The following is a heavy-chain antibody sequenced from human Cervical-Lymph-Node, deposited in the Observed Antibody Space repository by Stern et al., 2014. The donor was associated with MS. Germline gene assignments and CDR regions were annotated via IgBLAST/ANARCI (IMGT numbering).Heavy chain of an antibody. Sequence: QVQLQESGPGLVKPSETLSLTCTVSGGSISSSSYYWGWIRQPPGKGLEWIGSIYYSGSTYYNPSLKSRVTISVDTSKNQVSLKLSSVTAADTAVYYCARHQGATLDAFDIWGQGTMVTVSS. CDR3: ARHQGATLDAFDI. CDR1: GGSISSSSYY. V-gene: IGHV4-39*01. J-gene: IGHJ3*02. CDR2: IYYSGST. D-gene: IGHD1-26*01.